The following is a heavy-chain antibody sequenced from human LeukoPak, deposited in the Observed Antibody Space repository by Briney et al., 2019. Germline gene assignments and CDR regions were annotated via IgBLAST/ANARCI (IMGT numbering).Heavy chain of an antibody. D-gene: IGHD6-13*01. Sequence: GASVKVSCKTSGYTFTGYYMHWVRRAPGQGLEWMGWISPNSGDTEYAQKFQGRVTMTRDTSTSTAYMELRRLRSDDTAVYYCARDGRGPDISAPGNWFDPWGQGTLVTVSS. J-gene: IGHJ5*02. CDR1: GYTFTGYY. CDR2: ISPNSGDT. CDR3: ARDGRGPDISAPGNWFDP. V-gene: IGHV1-2*02.